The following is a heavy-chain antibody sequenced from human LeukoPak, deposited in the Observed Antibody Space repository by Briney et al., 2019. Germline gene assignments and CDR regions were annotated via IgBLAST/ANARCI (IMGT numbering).Heavy chain of an antibody. J-gene: IGHJ4*02. Sequence: SESLSLTCTVSLDSTTSNFWSWVRQPPGKGLEWIGEIHRSGSTNYNPSLQRRVTISIDRPKNQIALELSSVTAADTAVYYCAREIIGGFNPGAYWGQGTLVTVSS. CDR2: IHRSGST. CDR1: LDSTTSNF. D-gene: IGHD3-16*02. V-gene: IGHV4-4*02. CDR3: AREIIGGFNPGAY.